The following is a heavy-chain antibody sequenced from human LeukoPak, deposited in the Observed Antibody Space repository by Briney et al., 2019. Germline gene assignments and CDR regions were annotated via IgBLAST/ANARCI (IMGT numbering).Heavy chain of an antibody. J-gene: IGHJ6*03. CDR1: GYTFTGYY. CDR3: ARDMTILGRRVCYYMDV. D-gene: IGHD3-9*01. Sequence: GASVKVSCKASGYTFTGYYMHWVRQAPGQGPEWMGWINPNSGDTNYAQKFQGRVTMTRDTSISTAYMELSRLRSDDTAVYYCARDMTILGRRVCYYMDVWGKGTTVTISS. V-gene: IGHV1-2*02. CDR2: INPNSGDT.